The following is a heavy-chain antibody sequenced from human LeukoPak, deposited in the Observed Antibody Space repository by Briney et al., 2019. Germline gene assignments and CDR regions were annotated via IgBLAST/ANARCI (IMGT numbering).Heavy chain of an antibody. J-gene: IGHJ4*02. D-gene: IGHD3-3*01. CDR1: GGSISSYY. CDR2: IYISGST. V-gene: IGHV4-4*07. CDR3: ARVISVSWSGSTHYFDY. Sequence: KPSETLSLTCTVSGGSISSYYWSWIRQPAGKGLEWIGRIYISGSTNYNPSLKSRVTMSVDTSKNQFSLKLSSVTAADTAVYYCARVISVSWSGSTHYFDYWGQGTLVTVSS.